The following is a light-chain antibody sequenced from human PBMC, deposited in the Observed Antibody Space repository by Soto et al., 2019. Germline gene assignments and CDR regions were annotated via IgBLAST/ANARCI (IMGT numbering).Light chain of an antibody. CDR3: AAWDDSLSVLYV. CDR2: RNN. J-gene: IGLJ1*01. V-gene: IGLV1-47*01. Sequence: QSALTQPPSASGTPGQRVTISCSGSSSNIGCNYVYWYQQLPGTAPKLLIYRNNQRPSGVPDRFSGSKSGTSASLAISVLRSEDEADYYCAAWDDSLSVLYVFGTGTKVTVL. CDR1: SSNIGCNY.